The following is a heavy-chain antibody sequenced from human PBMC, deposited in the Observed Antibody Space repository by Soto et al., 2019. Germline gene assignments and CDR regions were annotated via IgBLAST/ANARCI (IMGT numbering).Heavy chain of an antibody. CDR1: GYTFTSYG. CDR2: ISAYNGNT. CDR3: ARERGYGGYSGYVHAFDI. Sequence: ASVKVSCKASGYTFTSYGISWVRQAPGQGLEWMGWISAYNGNTNYAQKLQGRVTMTTDTSTSTAYMELRSLRPDDTAVYYCARERGYGGYSGYVHAFDIWGQGTMVTVSS. J-gene: IGHJ3*02. V-gene: IGHV1-18*01. D-gene: IGHD5-12*01.